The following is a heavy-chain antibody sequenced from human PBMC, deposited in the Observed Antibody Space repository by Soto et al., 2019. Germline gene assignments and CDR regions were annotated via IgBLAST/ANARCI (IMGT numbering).Heavy chain of an antibody. CDR1: GYTFTSYD. CDR3: AISSIAARPHYYYGMDV. CDR2: MNPNSGNT. Sequence: QVQLVQSGAEVKKPGASVKVSCKASGYTFTSYDINWVRQATGQGLEWMGWMNPNSGNTGYAQKFQGRVTMTMNTSISTAYMELSSLRSEDTAVYYCAISSIAARPHYYYGMDVWGQGTTVTVSS. V-gene: IGHV1-8*01. J-gene: IGHJ6*02. D-gene: IGHD6-6*01.